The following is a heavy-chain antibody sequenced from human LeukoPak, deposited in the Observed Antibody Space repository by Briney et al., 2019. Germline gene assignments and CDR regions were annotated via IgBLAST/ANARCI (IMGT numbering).Heavy chain of an antibody. CDR2: IKSKTDGGTT. D-gene: IGHD4-23*01. V-gene: IGHV3-15*01. CDR3: TTDLDYGGNRDLAEDDAFDI. CDR1: GFTFSSYS. J-gene: IGHJ3*02. Sequence: PGGSPRLSCAASGFTFSSYSMSWVRQAPGKGLEWVGRIKSKTDGGTTDYAAPVKGRFTISRDDSKNTLYLQMNSLKTEDTAVYYCTTDLDYGGNRDLAEDDAFDIWGQGTMVTVSS.